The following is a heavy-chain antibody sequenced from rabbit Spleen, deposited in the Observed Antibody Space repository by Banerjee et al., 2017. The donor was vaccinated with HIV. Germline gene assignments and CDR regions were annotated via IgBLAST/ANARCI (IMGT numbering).Heavy chain of an antibody. CDR3: ARIPRYYTHGYRGYTYAAVFNL. CDR1: GFDFNNYG. D-gene: IGHD6-1*01. Sequence: QEQLMESGGGLVQPGGSLKLSCKASGFDFNNYGVSWVRQAPGKGLEWIGYIDPLFGTTYYASWVNGRFTISSHNAQNTLYLQLTSLTAADTATYFCARIPRYYTHGYRGYTYAAVFNLWGQGTLVTVS. CDR2: IDPLFGTT. V-gene: IGHV1S47*01. J-gene: IGHJ4*01.